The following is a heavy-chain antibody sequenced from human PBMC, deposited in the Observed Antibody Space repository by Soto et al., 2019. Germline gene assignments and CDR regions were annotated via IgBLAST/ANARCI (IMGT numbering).Heavy chain of an antibody. CDR1: GFTFSSYA. J-gene: IGHJ5*02. CDR2: ISYDGSNK. CDR3: ARSQASSIAARSWFDP. Sequence: PGGSLRLSCAASGFTFSSYAMHWVRQAPGKGLEWVAVISYDGSNKYYADSVKGRFTISRDNSKNTLYLQMNSLRAEDTAVYYCARSQASSIAARSWFDPWGQGTLVTVSS. D-gene: IGHD6-6*01. V-gene: IGHV3-30-3*01.